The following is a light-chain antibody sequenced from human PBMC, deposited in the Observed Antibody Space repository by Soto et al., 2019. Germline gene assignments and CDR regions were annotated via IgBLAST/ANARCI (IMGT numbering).Light chain of an antibody. CDR1: QSVSSSY. J-gene: IGKJ4*01. Sequence: EIVLTQSPGTLSLSPGERATLSCRASQSVSSSYLAWYQQKPGQAPRLLIYGASARATGTPDRFSGSGSGTDFTLTITSLEPEDFAVYYCHQYGSSRGTFGGGTKVDIK. CDR2: GAS. CDR3: HQYGSSRGT. V-gene: IGKV3-20*01.